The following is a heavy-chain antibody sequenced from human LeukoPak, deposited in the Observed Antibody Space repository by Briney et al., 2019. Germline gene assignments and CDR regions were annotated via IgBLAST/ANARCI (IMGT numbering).Heavy chain of an antibody. CDR3: ARDHRQPPVPATADY. D-gene: IGHD2-2*01. Sequence: GASVKVSCKASGYTFTSYGISWVRQAPGQGLEWMGLISAYNGNTNYAQKLQGRVTMTTDTSTSTAYMELRSLRSDDTAVYYCARDHRQPPVPATADYWGQGTLVTVSS. CDR1: GYTFTSYG. V-gene: IGHV1-18*01. CDR2: ISAYNGNT. J-gene: IGHJ4*02.